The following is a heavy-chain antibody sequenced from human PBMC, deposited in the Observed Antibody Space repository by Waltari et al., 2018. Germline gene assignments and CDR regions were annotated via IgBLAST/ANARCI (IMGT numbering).Heavy chain of an antibody. CDR2: IYRGGST. Sequence: EVQLVESGGGLIQPGGSLRLSCAASGFTVSSNYMSWVRQAPGKGLEWVSVIYRGGSTYYADAVKGRFTISRDNSKNTLYLQMNSLRAEDTAVYYCARSEAAATSYYYYYGMDVWGQGTTVTVSS. V-gene: IGHV3-53*01. J-gene: IGHJ6*02. CDR1: GFTVSSNY. D-gene: IGHD6-13*01. CDR3: ARSEAAATSYYYYYGMDV.